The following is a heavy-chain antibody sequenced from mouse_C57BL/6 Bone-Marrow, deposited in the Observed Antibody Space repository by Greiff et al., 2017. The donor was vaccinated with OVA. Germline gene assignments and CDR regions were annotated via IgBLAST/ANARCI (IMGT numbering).Heavy chain of an antibody. Sequence: EVMLVESGGDLVKPGGSLKLSCAASGFTFSSYGMSWVRQTPDKRLEWVATISSGGSYTYYPDSVKGRFTISRDNAKNTLYLQMSSLKSEDTAMYYCAQLTGTRGYFDVWGTGTTVTVSS. J-gene: IGHJ1*03. CDR1: GFTFSSYG. V-gene: IGHV5-6*01. CDR2: ISSGGSYT. CDR3: AQLTGTRGYFDV. D-gene: IGHD4-1*01.